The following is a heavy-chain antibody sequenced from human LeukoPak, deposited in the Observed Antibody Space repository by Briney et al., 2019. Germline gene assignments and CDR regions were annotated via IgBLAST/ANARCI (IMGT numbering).Heavy chain of an antibody. CDR1: GFTFSTFT. V-gene: IGHV3-15*07. CDR2: IKSKTDGGTT. J-gene: IGHJ4*02. CDR3: TTGIYDSSAVTSY. Sequence: GGSLRLSCAASGFTFSTFTMNWVRQAPGKGLEWVGRIKSKTDGGTTDYAAPVKGRFTISRDDSKNTLYLQMNSLKTEDTAVYYCTTGIYDSSAVTSYWGQGTLVTVSS. D-gene: IGHD3-22*01.